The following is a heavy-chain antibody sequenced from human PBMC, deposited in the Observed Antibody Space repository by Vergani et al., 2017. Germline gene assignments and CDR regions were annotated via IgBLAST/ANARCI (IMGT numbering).Heavy chain of an antibody. J-gene: IGHJ5*02. CDR3: ARTSYCSSTSCSARWFDP. D-gene: IGHD2-2*01. Sequence: QVQLQESGPGLVKPSQTLSLTCTVSGGSISSGDYYWSWIRQPPGKGLEWIGYIYYSGSTYYNPSLKSRVTISVDTSKNQFSLKLSSVTAADTAVYYCARTSYCSSTSCSARWFDPWGQGTLVTVSS. CDR2: IYYSGST. V-gene: IGHV4-30-4*01. CDR1: GGSISSGDYY.